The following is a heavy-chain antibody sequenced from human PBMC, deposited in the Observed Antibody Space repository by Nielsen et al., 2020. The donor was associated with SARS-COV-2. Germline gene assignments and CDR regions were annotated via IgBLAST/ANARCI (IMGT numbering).Heavy chain of an antibody. Sequence: GGSLRLSCAASGFTFSSYGMHWVRQAPGKGLEWVAVISYDGSNKYYADSVKGRFTISRDNSKNTLYLQMNSLRAEDTAVYYCAKDGSSSWHFDYWGQGTLVTVSS. CDR1: GFTFSSYG. CDR3: AKDGSSSWHFDY. D-gene: IGHD6-13*01. V-gene: IGHV3-30*18. J-gene: IGHJ4*02. CDR2: ISYDGSNK.